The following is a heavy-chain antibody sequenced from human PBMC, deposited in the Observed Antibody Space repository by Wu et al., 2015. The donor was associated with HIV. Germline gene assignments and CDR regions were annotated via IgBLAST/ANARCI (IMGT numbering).Heavy chain of an antibody. CDR2: IIPIFGTA. CDR1: GGTFSNYA. J-gene: IGHJ4*02. Sequence: QVQLVQSGAEVKKPGSSVKVSCKASGGTFSNYAISWVRQAPGQGLEWMGRIIPIFGTANYAQKFQGRVTITADESTNTASMELSSLRSEDTAVYYCARGVPPTMVRGVTYYFDYWGQGTLVTVSS. D-gene: IGHD3-10*01. V-gene: IGHV1-69*13. CDR3: ARGVPPTMVRGVTYYFDY.